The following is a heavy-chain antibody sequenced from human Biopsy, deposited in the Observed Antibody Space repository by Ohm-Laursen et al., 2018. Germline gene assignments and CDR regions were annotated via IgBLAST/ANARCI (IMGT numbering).Heavy chain of an antibody. Sequence: SDTLSLTCTVSGGSISSNNYYWGWIRQPPGKGLEWIGYISGSSNPNYNPSLKSRVTLSTDTSGTRFSLRLSSVTAADTAVYYCARQDGYLGYEYWGQGALVTVSS. J-gene: IGHJ4*02. D-gene: IGHD5-24*01. CDR3: ARQDGYLGYEY. CDR1: GGSISSNNYY. V-gene: IGHV4-61*05. CDR2: ISGSSNP.